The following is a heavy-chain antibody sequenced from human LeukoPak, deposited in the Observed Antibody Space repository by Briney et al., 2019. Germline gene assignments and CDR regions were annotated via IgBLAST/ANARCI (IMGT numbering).Heavy chain of an antibody. CDR3: ARDPLPGHWLVRGYNWFDP. CDR1: GFTFSSYS. CDR2: ISSSSSYI. D-gene: IGHD6-19*01. Sequence: GGSLRLSCAASGFTFSSYSMNWVRQAPGKGLEWVSSISSSSSYIYYADSVKGRFTISRDNAKNSLYLQMNSLRAEDTAVYYCARDPLPGHWLVRGYNWFDPWGQGTLVTVSS. V-gene: IGHV3-21*01. J-gene: IGHJ5*02.